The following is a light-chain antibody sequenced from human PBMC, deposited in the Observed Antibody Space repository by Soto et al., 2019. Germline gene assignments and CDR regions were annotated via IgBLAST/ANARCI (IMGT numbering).Light chain of an antibody. CDR3: QQGYTSAIT. Sequence: DIQMTQSPSSLSASVGDRGTITCRASQSIGKHLNWYQQKPGKAPKFLIYAASNLQSGVPSRFSGSGSGTDFTLTVNSLQPEDFATYYCQQGYTSAITFGQGTRLEI. CDR2: AAS. J-gene: IGKJ5*01. CDR1: QSIGKH. V-gene: IGKV1-39*01.